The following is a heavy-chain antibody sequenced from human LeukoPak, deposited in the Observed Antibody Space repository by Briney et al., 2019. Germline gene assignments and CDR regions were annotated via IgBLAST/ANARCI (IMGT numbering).Heavy chain of an antibody. D-gene: IGHD3-22*01. CDR1: GYTFTSYV. Sequence: SSVNVSCKASGYTFTSYVMHWVRQAPGQRLEWMGWINTGNGNTKYSQKFQGRVTITRDTSASTAYMELSSLRSEDPAVYYCARGSSDYPRYFDYWGQGSLVPVSS. CDR2: INTGNGNT. CDR3: ARGSSDYPRYFDY. J-gene: IGHJ4*02. V-gene: IGHV1-3*04.